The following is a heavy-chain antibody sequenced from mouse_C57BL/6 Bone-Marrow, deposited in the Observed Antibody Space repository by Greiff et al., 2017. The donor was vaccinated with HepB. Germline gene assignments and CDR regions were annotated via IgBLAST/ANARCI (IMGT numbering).Heavy chain of an antibody. J-gene: IGHJ2*01. CDR2: INYDGSST. CDR3: ARDGGYYVFDY. CDR1: GFTFSDYY. Sequence: EVNVVESEGGLVQPGSSMKLSCTASGFTFSDYYMAWVRQVPEKGLEWVANINYDGSSTYYLDSLKSRFIISRDNAKNILYLQMSSLKSEDTATYYCARDGGYYVFDYWGQGTTLTVSS. V-gene: IGHV5-16*01. D-gene: IGHD2-3*01.